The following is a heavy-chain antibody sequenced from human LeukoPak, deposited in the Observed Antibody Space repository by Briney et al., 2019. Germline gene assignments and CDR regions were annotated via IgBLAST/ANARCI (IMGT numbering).Heavy chain of an antibody. V-gene: IGHV3-48*03. CDR3: ARDHLPMTNYYYYYMDV. D-gene: IGHD4-11*01. Sequence: PGGSLRLSCAGSGFIVSSVEMNWVREAPGKGLEWISFIATDGSINYADSVKGRFTLSRDSAQNSLYLHMNSLRAEDTAVYYCARDHLPMTNYYYYYMDVWGKGTTVTVSS. CDR2: IATDGSI. CDR1: GFIVSSVE. J-gene: IGHJ6*03.